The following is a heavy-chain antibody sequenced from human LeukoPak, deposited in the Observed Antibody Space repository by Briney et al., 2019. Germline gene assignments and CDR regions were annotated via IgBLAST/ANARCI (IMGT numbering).Heavy chain of an antibody. D-gene: IGHD6-13*01. CDR3: AISWGGALDY. V-gene: IGHV3-7*03. Sequence: PGGSLRLSCAASRFTFSSYGMSWVRQAPGKGLEWVANIKKDGSEKDYMDSVKGRFTISRDNAKNSLSLQINNLRAEDTAVYYCAISWGGALDYWGQGIPVTVSS. J-gene: IGHJ4*02. CDR1: RFTFSSYG. CDR2: IKKDGSEK.